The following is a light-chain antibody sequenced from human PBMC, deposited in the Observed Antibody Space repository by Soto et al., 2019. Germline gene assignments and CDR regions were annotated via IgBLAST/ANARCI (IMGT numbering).Light chain of an antibody. CDR1: SSDIGAYNF. J-gene: IGLJ2*01. V-gene: IGLV2-14*03. CDR3: TSWTTSTTMI. Sequence: QSVLTQPASVSGSPGQSITISCTGTSSDIGAYNFVSWYQQHPGKAPKLMLYDVNIRPSGVSNRFSGSKSGNTASLTISGXXAXDEADYYCTSWTTSTTMIFGGGTKVTVL. CDR2: DVN.